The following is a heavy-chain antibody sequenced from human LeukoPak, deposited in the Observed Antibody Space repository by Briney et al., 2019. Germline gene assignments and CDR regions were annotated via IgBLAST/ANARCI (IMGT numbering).Heavy chain of an antibody. J-gene: IGHJ4*02. CDR3: ARDPKFFDY. CDR2: INPDGSTI. V-gene: IGHV3-74*01. Sequence: GGSLRLSCAASGFTFSNYWVHWVRQAPGKGLVWVSRINPDGSTINYADSVKGRFTISRDNAKNTLYLQMNSLRAEDTAVYYCARDPKFFDYWGQGTQVTVSS. CDR1: GFTFSNYW.